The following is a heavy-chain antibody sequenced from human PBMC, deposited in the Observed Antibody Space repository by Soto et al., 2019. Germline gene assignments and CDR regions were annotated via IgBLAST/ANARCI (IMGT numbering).Heavy chain of an antibody. CDR1: GYTFTSYG. D-gene: IGHD6-13*01. CDR3: ARLLSIAAAVPLRYYYYGMDV. V-gene: IGHV1-18*01. CDR2: ISAYNGNT. Sequence: ASVKVSCKASGYTFTSYGISWVRQAPGQGLEWMGWISAYNGNTNYAQKLQGRGTMTTDTSTSTAYMELRSLRSDDTAVYYCARLLSIAAAVPLRYYYYGMDVWGQGTTVTVSS. J-gene: IGHJ6*02.